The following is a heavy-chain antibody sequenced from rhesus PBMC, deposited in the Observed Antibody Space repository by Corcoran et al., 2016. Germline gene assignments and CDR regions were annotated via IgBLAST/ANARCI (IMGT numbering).Heavy chain of an antibody. CDR3: ARDAAASGLDFDY. CDR2: IYGDNAYI. CDR1: GFSISSGYA. J-gene: IGHJ4*01. D-gene: IGHD6S26*01. Sequence: QVQLQESGPGLVKPSETLSLTCAVSGFSISSGYAWGWIRQLPGKGREWFGKIYGDNAYIVYNPILRSLVTVSKDTAKIHCYRKLTSVTAADTAVYYCARDAAASGLDFDYWGQGVLVTVSS. V-gene: IGHV4-127*01.